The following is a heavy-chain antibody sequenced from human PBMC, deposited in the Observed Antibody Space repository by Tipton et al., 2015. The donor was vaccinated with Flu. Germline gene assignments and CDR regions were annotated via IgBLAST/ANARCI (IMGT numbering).Heavy chain of an antibody. J-gene: IGHJ4*02. V-gene: IGHV4-31*03. D-gene: IGHD3-10*01. CDR2: IYYSGST. Sequence: TLSLTCTVSGGSISSSGYYWNWIRQHPGKGLEWIGYIYYSGSTYYNPSLKSRVTISVDTSKNQFSLKLSSVTAADTAVYYCARATLYYYGSGTSYYFDYWGQGTLVTVSS. CDR3: ARATLYYYGSGTSYYFDY. CDR1: GGSISSSGYY.